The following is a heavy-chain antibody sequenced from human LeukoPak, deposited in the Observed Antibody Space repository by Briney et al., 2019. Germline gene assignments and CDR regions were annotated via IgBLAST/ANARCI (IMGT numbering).Heavy chain of an antibody. CDR3: ARDGQLRTY. CDR1: GFTFTSHR. D-gene: IGHD1-7*01. J-gene: IGHJ4*02. Sequence: GSLRLSCAASGFTFTSHRLSWVRQPPGKGLEWVANIRQDGGDKYYVDSVKGRFTISRDNAKNTLYLQMNSLRAEDTAVYYCARDGQLRTYWGQGTLVTVSS. CDR2: IRQDGGDK. V-gene: IGHV3-7*01.